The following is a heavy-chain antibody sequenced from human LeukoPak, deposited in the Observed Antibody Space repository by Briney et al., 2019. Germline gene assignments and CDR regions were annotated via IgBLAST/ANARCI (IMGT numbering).Heavy chain of an antibody. CDR2: IIPIFGTA. CDR3: ATDKGGVTRPHYDYYYYMDV. CDR1: GGTFSSYA. Sequence: SVKVSCKASGGTFSSYAISWVRQAPGQGLEWMGGIIPIFGTANYAQKFQGRVTITTDESTSTAYMELSSLRSEDTAVYYCATDKGGVTRPHYDYYYYMDVWGKGTTVTVSS. V-gene: IGHV1-69*05. J-gene: IGHJ6*03. D-gene: IGHD4-23*01.